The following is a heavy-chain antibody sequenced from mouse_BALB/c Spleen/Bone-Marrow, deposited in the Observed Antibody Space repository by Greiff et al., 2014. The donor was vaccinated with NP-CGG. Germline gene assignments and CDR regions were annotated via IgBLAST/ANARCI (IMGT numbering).Heavy chain of an antibody. CDR1: GFTFSSFG. CDR2: ISSGSSTI. V-gene: IGHV5-17*02. J-gene: IGHJ4*01. D-gene: IGHD2-4*01. Sequence: EVMLVESGGGLVQPGGSRKLSCAASGFTFSSFGMHWVRQAPEKGLEWVAYISSGSSTIYYADTVKGRFTISRDNPKNTLFLQMNSLRSEDTAMYYCSRSPYDYAAMDYWGQGTSVTVSS. CDR3: SRSPYDYAAMDY.